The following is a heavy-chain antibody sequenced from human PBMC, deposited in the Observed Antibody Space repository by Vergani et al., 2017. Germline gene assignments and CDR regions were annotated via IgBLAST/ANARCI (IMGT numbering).Heavy chain of an antibody. J-gene: IGHJ3*02. V-gene: IGHV3-64D*06. Sequence: VQLVESGGGLVQPGGSLRLSCSASGFTFSSYAMHWVRQAPGKGLEYVSAISSNGGSTYYADSVKGRFTISRDNSKNTLYLQMSSLRAEDTAVYYCVKVGSSSWLGAFDIWGQGTMVTVSS. CDR2: ISSNGGST. CDR1: GFTFSSYA. D-gene: IGHD6-13*01. CDR3: VKVGSSSWLGAFDI.